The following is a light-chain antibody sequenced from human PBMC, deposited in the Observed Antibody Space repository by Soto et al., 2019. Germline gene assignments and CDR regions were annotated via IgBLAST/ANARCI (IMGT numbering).Light chain of an antibody. J-gene: IGKJ2*01. Sequence: DIQMTQSPSSLSASVGDRGTITCRASQSISSYLSWYQQKPGKAPKLLIYAASNLQSGVPSRFSGSGSGTDFTLTISSLHPEDFATYYCQQSYNTSYTFGQGTKLEIK. CDR3: QQSYNTSYT. CDR1: QSISSY. CDR2: AAS. V-gene: IGKV1-39*01.